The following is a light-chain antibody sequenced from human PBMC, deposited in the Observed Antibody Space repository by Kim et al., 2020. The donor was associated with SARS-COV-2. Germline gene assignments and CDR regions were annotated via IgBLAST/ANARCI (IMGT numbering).Light chain of an antibody. CDR2: AAS. V-gene: IGKV1-39*01. Sequence: SASVGDRVTITCRASQDISSNLNWYQLKPGKAPNLLIYAASSLQRGVPSRFSGSGSRTGFTLTISSLQPEDFATYYCQQSDSTPYTFGQGTKLEIK. J-gene: IGKJ2*01. CDR1: QDISSN. CDR3: QQSDSTPYT.